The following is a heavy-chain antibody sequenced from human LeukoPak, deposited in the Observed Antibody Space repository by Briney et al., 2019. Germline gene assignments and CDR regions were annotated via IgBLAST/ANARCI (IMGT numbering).Heavy chain of an antibody. Sequence: GGSLRLSCAASGFTFSSYWMSWVRQAPGKGLEWVANIKQDGSEKYYVDSVKGRFTISRNNAKNSLYLQMNSLRAEDTAVYYCAREGYSGYDYGGFDYWGQGTLVTVSS. D-gene: IGHD5-12*01. CDR3: AREGYSGYDYGGFDY. V-gene: IGHV3-7*01. CDR2: IKQDGSEK. CDR1: GFTFSSYW. J-gene: IGHJ4*02.